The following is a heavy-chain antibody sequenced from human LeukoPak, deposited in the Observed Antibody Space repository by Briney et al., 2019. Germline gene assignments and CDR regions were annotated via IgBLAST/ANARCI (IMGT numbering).Heavy chain of an antibody. J-gene: IGHJ3*02. CDR2: ISRGGSTT. V-gene: IGHV3-48*04. Sequence: GGSLRLSCAASGFTFSSYSMNWVRQAPGKGLEWVSYISRGGSTTYYADSVKGRFTISRDNAKNSLYLQMNSLRAEDTAVYYCVRGVSISSSWYNDIWGQGTMVTVSS. CDR3: VRGVSISSSWYNDI. CDR1: GFTFSSYS. D-gene: IGHD6-13*01.